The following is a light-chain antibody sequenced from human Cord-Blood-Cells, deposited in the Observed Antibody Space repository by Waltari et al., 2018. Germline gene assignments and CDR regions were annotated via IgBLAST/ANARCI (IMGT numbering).Light chain of an antibody. CDR1: QDISNY. V-gene: IGKV1-33*01. J-gene: IGKJ5*01. Sequence: DIHMTQSPSSLSASVADRVTITCQASQDISNYLNWYKQKPGKAPNLLIYDASNLETGVPSRCSGSGSESDFTFTISSVQPEDISTYYCQQYDNLPITFGQGTRLEIK. CDR2: DAS. CDR3: QQYDNLPIT.